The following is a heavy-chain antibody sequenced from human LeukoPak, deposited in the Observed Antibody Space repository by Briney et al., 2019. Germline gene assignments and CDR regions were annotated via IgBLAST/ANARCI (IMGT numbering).Heavy chain of an antibody. CDR2: ICRSGSTK. Sequence: PGGSLRLSYAAPGFTFSDYNMRWIRQAPGKGLEWVSSICRSGSTKYYADSVKGRFTISRDNAKNSLFLQMNSLRAEDTAVYYCARVLRYCSGGNCYSGGLGYMDVWGKGTTVTISS. V-gene: IGHV3-11*01. D-gene: IGHD2-15*01. J-gene: IGHJ6*03. CDR3: ARVLRYCSGGNCYSGGLGYMDV. CDR1: GFTFSDYN.